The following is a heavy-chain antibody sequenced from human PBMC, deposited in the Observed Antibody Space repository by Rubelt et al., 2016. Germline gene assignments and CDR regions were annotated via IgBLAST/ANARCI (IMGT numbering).Heavy chain of an antibody. CDR1: GYFISSGYY. D-gene: IGHD2-2*01. J-gene: IGHJ4*02. CDR3: ARQRLYCSRTSCYDLDY. Sequence: QVQLQESGPGLVKPSETLSLTCSVSGYFISSGYYWGWIRQPPGKGLEWIGSIYYSGDSYYNPSLKSRATMSVDTSKNQLSLKPTAGTAADTAVYYCARQRLYCSRTSCYDLDYWGQGTLVTVSS. V-gene: IGHV4-38-2*02. CDR2: IYYSGDS.